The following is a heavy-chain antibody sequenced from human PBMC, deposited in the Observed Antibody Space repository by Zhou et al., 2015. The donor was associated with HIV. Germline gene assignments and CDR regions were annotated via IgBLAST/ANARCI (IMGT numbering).Heavy chain of an antibody. V-gene: IGHV1-69*01. CDR3: AREVLGYCSGGSCYWFDP. CDR2: IIPIFGTA. D-gene: IGHD2-15*01. Sequence: QVQLVQSGAEVKKPGSSVKVSCKASGGTFSSYAISWVRQAPGQGLEWMGGIIPIFGTANYAQKFQGRVTITADESTSTAYMELSSLRSEDTAVYYCAREVLGYCSGGSCYWFDPWGQGTLVTVSS. J-gene: IGHJ5*02. CDR1: GGTFSSYA.